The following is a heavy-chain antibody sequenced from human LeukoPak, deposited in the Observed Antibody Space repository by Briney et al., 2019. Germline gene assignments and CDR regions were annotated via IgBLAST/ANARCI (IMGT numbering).Heavy chain of an antibody. D-gene: IGHD3-16*01. CDR2: VLNDGSQE. CDR3: ARDDALGDNALDI. J-gene: IGHJ3*02. CDR1: GVTFSSYG. Sequence: GGSLRLSCAASGVTFSSYGMHWVRHAPGKRLEWVSVVLNDGSQEKYADSVKGRFTISRDNSKNTLFLQMNSLRAEDTAVYYCARDDALGDNALDIWGQGTMVTVSS. V-gene: IGHV3-33*01.